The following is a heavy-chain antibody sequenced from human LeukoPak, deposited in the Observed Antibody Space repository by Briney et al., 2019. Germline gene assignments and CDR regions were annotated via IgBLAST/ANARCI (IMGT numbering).Heavy chain of an antibody. J-gene: IGHJ4*02. CDR3: ARDFLGAGTVGATSGY. Sequence: SETLSLTCTVSGGSISSSSYYWGWIRQPPGKGLEWIGSIYYSGSTNYNPSLKSRVTISVDTSKNQFSLKLSSVTAADTAVYYCARDFLGAGTVGATSGYWGQGTLVTVSS. CDR2: IYYSGST. CDR1: GGSISSSSYY. D-gene: IGHD1-26*01. V-gene: IGHV4-39*02.